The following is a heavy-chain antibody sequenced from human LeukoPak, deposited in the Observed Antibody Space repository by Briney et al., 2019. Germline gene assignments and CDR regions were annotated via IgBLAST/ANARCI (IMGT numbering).Heavy chain of an antibody. CDR2: IKQDGSEK. CDR3: ARHSYYYYYYMDV. V-gene: IGHV3-7*01. Sequence: GGSLRLSCAASGFTFSSYWMSWVRQAPGKGLEWVANIKQDGSEKYYVDSVKGRFTISRDNAKNSLYLQMNSLRDEDTAVYYGARHSYYYYYYMDVSGNGDTVTASS. J-gene: IGHJ6*03. D-gene: IGHD2-15*01. CDR1: GFTFSSYW.